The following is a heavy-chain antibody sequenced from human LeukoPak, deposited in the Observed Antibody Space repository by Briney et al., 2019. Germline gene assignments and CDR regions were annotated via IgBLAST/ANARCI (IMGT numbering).Heavy chain of an antibody. D-gene: IGHD3-9*01. CDR3: ARSDYDILTGYYPLDY. V-gene: IGHV3-30*04. J-gene: IGHJ4*02. Sequence: GGFLRLSCAASGFTFISYAIHWVRQAPGKGLEWVAVISFHGTDSFYADSVKGRFTISRDNSKNTLYLQMSSLRADDTAVYYCARSDYDILTGYYPLDYWGQGTLVTVSS. CDR2: ISFHGTDS. CDR1: GFTFISYA.